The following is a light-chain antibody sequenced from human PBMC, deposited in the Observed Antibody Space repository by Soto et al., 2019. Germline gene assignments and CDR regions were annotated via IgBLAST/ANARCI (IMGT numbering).Light chain of an antibody. CDR3: QQYNNLREA. CDR2: GAS. CDR1: QSVSSN. J-gene: IGKJ1*01. V-gene: IGKV3-15*01. Sequence: EIVMTQSPATLSVSPGERATLSCRASQSVSSNLAWYQQKPGQAPRLLIYGASTRATGIPARFSGSGSGTEFTHTISSLQSEDFAVYYCQQYNNLREAFGQGT.